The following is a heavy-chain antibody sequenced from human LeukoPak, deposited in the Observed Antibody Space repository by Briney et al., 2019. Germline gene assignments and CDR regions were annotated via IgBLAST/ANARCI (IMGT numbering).Heavy chain of an antibody. CDR3: AGLGYCSSTSCYASNFDF. D-gene: IGHD2-2*01. V-gene: IGHV1-2*02. CDR2: INPNSGGT. CDR1: GYTFTGYY. Sequence: EASVKVSCKASGYTFTGYYMHWVRQAPGQGLEWMGWINPNSGGTNYAQKFRGRVTMTRDTSISTAYMELSRLRSDDTAVYYCAGLGYCSSTSCYASNFDFWGQGTLVTVSS. J-gene: IGHJ4*02.